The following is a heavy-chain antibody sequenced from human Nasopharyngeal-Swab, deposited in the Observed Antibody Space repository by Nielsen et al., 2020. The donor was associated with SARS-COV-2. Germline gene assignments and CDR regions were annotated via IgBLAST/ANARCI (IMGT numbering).Heavy chain of an antibody. J-gene: IGHJ4*02. V-gene: IGHV3-23*01. CDR3: AKDLRGPYFF. Sequence: GGSLRLSCATSGFTFSDSYMSWIRQAPGKGLEWVAAIVGRGDISGSGGNTYYADSVKGRFTISRDNSKNTLSLQMNSLRAEDTAVYYCAKDLRGPYFFWGQGTLVTVSS. D-gene: IGHD2/OR15-2a*01. CDR1: GFTFSDSY. CDR2: IVGRGDISGSGGNT.